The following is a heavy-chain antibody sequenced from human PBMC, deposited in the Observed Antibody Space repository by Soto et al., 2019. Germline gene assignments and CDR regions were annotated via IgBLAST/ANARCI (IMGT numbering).Heavy chain of an antibody. V-gene: IGHV5-51*01. CDR1: GYSFTRYW. D-gene: IGHD3-22*01. CDR2: IYPGDSDT. CDR3: ARRPYYYDSSGYYPYFDY. Sequence: PGESLTISCTCSGYSFTRYWIGWVRQMPGKGLEWMGIIYPGDSDTRYSPSFQGQVTISADKSISTAYLQWSSLKASDTAMYYCARRPYYYDSSGYYPYFDYWGQGTLVTVSS. J-gene: IGHJ4*02.